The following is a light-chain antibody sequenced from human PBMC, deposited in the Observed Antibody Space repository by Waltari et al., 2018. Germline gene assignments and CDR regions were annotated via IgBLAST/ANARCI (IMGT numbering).Light chain of an antibody. J-gene: IGKJ3*01. V-gene: IGKV4-1*01. CDR1: QSVLYTSNNKNY. CDR3: QQYYTTPLT. Sequence: DIVMTQSPDSLAVSLGERATIHCKSSQSVLYTSNNKNYLAWYQQQPGKPPKLLIYWASTRESGVPDRFSGSGSGTDFTLTISSLQAEDVAVYYCQQYYTTPLTFGPGTKVDIK. CDR2: WAS.